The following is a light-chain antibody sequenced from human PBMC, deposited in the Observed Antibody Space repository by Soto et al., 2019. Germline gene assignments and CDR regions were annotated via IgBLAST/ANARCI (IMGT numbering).Light chain of an antibody. CDR1: QSLLHSNGYNY. CDR2: LGS. V-gene: IGKV2-28*01. J-gene: IGKJ5*01. Sequence: DIVMTQSPLSLPVTPGEPASISCRSSQSLLHSNGYNYLDWYLQKPGQSPQLLIYLGSNRASGVPDRFSGSGSGTDFTLKIGRVEAEDVGVYYCVQALQTLGQGTRLEIK. CDR3: VQALQT.